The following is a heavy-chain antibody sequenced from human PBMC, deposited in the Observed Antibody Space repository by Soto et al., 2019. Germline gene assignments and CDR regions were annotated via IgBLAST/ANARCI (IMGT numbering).Heavy chain of an antibody. CDR3: ARYHYDILTGYS. CDR1: GGTFSSYT. D-gene: IGHD3-9*01. J-gene: IGHJ5*02. V-gene: IGHV1-69*02. CDR2: IIPILGIA. Sequence: QVQLVQSGAEVQKPGSSVKVSCKASGGTFSSYTISWVRQAPGQGLEWMGRIIPILGIANYAQKFQGRVTITADKSTSTAYMELSSLRSEDTAVYYCARYHYDILTGYSWGQGTLVTVSS.